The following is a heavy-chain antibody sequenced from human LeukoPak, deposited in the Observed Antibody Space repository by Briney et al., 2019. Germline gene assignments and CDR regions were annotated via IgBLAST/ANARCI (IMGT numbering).Heavy chain of an antibody. Sequence: GGSLRLSCAASGFTFSRNCMTWVRQAPGKGLKWVANIKQDGSEMHYVDSVKGRFTISRDNAKNSLYLQMNSLRAEDTAVYYCARDSSGNGWSSFWGQGTLVTVSS. CDR3: ARDSSGNGWSSF. J-gene: IGHJ4*02. CDR2: IKQDGSEM. D-gene: IGHD6-19*01. V-gene: IGHV3-7*01. CDR1: GFTFSRNC.